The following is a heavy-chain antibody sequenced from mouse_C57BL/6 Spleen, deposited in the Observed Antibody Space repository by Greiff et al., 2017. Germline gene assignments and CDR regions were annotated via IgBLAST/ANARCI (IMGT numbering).Heavy chain of an antibody. Sequence: QVQLQQPGAELVMPGASVKLSCKASGYTFTSYWMHWVKQRPGQGLEWIGEIDPSDSYTNYNQKFKGKSTLTVDKSSSTAYMQLSSLTSEDSAVYYGARSRERWFAYWGQGTLVTVSA. J-gene: IGHJ3*01. CDR3: ARSRERWFAY. CDR1: GYTFTSYW. V-gene: IGHV1-69*01. CDR2: IDPSDSYT.